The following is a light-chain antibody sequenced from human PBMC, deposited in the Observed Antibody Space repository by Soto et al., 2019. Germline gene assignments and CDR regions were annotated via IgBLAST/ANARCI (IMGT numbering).Light chain of an antibody. CDR3: QQYGTSPWT. CDR1: QSVSSSF. J-gene: IGKJ1*01. V-gene: IGKV3-20*01. CDR2: GAS. Sequence: EIVLTQSPGTLSLSPGERATLSCRASQSVSSSFLAWYQQKPGQAPRLLIYGASSRAPGIPDRFSGSGSGTDFTLTLSRLEPEDFAVYYCQQYGTSPWTFGQGTKGEIK.